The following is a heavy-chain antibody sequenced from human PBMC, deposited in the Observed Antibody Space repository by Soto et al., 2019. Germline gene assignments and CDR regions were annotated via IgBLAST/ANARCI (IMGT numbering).Heavy chain of an antibody. D-gene: IGHD3-3*01. CDR1: CYTFTSYG. J-gene: IGHJ6*02. V-gene: IGHV1-18*04. CDR3: ARDRGYYDSSGMDV. CDR2: ISAYNGNT. Sequence: GASVKVSCKASCYTFTSYGISWVRQAPGQGLEWMGWISAYNGNTNYAQKLQGRVTMTTDTSTSTAYMELRSLRSDDTAVYYCARDRGYYDSSGMDVWGQGTTVTVSS.